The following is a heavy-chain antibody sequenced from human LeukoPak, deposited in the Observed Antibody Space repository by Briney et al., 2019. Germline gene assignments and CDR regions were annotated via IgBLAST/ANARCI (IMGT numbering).Heavy chain of an antibody. D-gene: IGHD4-23*01. V-gene: IGHV3-21*01. J-gene: IGHJ4*02. CDR1: GFTFSSYS. CDR3: AREGGGNYFFDY. CDR2: ISISSSYI. Sequence: PGGSLRLSCAASGFTFSSYSMNWVRQAPGKGLEWVSISISSSYIYYADSVKGRFTISTDNAKNSMYLQMNRLRAEDTAVYYCAREGGGNYFFDYWGQGTLVTVSS.